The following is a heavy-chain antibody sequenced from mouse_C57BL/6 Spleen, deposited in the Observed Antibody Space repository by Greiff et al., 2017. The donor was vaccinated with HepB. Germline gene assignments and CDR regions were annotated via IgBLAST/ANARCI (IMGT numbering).Heavy chain of an antibody. CDR3: ARGDYYFDY. J-gene: IGHJ2*01. Sequence: RRVEFGGGLLKLGGSLNPPCAPPGFLFGGFALSWVRQTPEKRLEWVATISDGGSYTYYPDNVKGRFTISRDNAKNNLYLQMSHLKSEDTAMYYCARGDYYFDYWGQGTTLTVSS. CDR2: ISDGGSYT. D-gene: IGHD2-4*01. CDR1: GFLFGGFA. V-gene: IGHV5-4*03.